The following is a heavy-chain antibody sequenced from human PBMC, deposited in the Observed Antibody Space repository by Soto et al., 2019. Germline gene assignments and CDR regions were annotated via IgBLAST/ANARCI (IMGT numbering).Heavy chain of an antibody. CDR1: GFTFSNYW. CDR3: AKLRGDYTVFDD. CDR2: IKQDGSVK. V-gene: IGHV3-7*03. Sequence: EVQLVESGGGLVQPGGSLRLSCAPSGFTFSNYWMSWVRQAPGQGLEWVASIKQDGSVKHYVDSVKGRFTISRDNAEKSLHLQMNSLRAEDTAVYYCAKLRGDYTVFDDWGQGARVTVSS. J-gene: IGHJ4*02. D-gene: IGHD4-17*01.